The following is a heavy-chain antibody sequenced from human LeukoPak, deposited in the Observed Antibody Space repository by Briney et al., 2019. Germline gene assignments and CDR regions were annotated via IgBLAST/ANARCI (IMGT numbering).Heavy chain of an antibody. CDR1: GFTCSSYW. D-gene: IGHD5-12*01. V-gene: IGHV3-7*01. Sequence: GGSLRPSCVAPGFTCSSYWMSWVRQAPGKGLEWVANIEQDGSEKYYVDSVKGRFTISRDNAKNSLYLQMNSLRAEDTAVYYCARDPVRGYSGYEVDYWGQGTLVTVSS. J-gene: IGHJ4*02. CDR3: ARDPVRGYSGYEVDY. CDR2: IEQDGSEK.